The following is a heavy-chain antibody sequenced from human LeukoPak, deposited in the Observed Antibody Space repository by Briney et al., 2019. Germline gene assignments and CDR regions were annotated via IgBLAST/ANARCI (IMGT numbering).Heavy chain of an antibody. D-gene: IGHD3-3*01. CDR1: GYTFTSYG. V-gene: IGHV1-18*01. CDR3: AREDRRKIFGVVIISLDY. CDR2: ISAYNGNT. Sequence: ASVKVSCKASGYTFTSYGISWVRQAPGQGLEWMGWISAYNGNTNYAQKLQGRVTMTTDTSTSTAYMELRSLRSDDTAVYYCAREDRRKIFGVVIISLDYWGQGTLVTVSS. J-gene: IGHJ4*02.